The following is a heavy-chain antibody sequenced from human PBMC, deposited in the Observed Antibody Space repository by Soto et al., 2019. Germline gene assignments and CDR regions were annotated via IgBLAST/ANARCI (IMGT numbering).Heavy chain of an antibody. Sequence: PSETLSLTCAVYGGSFSGYYWSWIRQPPGKGLEWIGEINHSGSTNYNPSLESRVTISVDTSKNQFSLKLSSVTAADTAVYYCARGPENYYYYMDVWGKGTTVTVSS. V-gene: IGHV4-34*01. CDR1: GGSFSGYY. CDR2: INHSGST. J-gene: IGHJ6*03. CDR3: ARGPENYYYYMDV.